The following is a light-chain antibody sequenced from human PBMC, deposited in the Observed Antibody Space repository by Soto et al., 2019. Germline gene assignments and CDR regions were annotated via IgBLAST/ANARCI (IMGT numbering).Light chain of an antibody. V-gene: IGKV3-15*01. CDR2: HAS. CDR3: QQYGSSPRT. CDR1: QTIYSN. J-gene: IGKJ1*01. Sequence: IGMTQSPATLSVSPGERVTLSCRASQTIYSNVAWYQQRPGQSPRLLIYHASSRATGIPARFSGSGSGTEFTLTINSLQSEDFAVYYCQQYGSSPRTFGQGTKVDI.